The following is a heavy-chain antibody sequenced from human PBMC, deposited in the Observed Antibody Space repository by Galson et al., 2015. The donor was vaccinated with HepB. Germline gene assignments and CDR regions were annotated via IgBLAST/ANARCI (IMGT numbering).Heavy chain of an antibody. CDR1: GYTFTGYY. Sequence: SVKVSCKASGYTFTGYYMHWVRQAPGQGLEWMGWINPNSGGTNYAQKFQGWVTMTRDTSISTAYMELSRLRSDDTAVYYCARGPAIIAARPFDFGYWGQGTLVTVSS. D-gene: IGHD6-6*01. CDR3: ARGPAIIAARPFDFGY. V-gene: IGHV1-2*04. J-gene: IGHJ4*02. CDR2: INPNSGGT.